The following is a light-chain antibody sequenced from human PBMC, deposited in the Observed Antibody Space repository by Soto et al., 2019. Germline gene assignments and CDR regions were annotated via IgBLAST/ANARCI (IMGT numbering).Light chain of an antibody. CDR3: QHYKSYSEA. J-gene: IGKJ1*01. V-gene: IGKV1-5*03. Sequence: DIPMTQSPATLSGSVGDRVTITCRASQTISSWLAWYQKKPGTAPKLLIYKASTLKSGVPSRFRGSGSGTGLTITISSLQPDDFETDYCQHYKSYSEAFGQGTKVDIK. CDR1: QTISSW. CDR2: KAS.